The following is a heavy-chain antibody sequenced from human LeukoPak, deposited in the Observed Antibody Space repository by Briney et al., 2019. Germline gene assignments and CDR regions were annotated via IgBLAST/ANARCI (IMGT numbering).Heavy chain of an antibody. J-gene: IGHJ4*02. D-gene: IGHD6-19*01. CDR2: ISSSCSTI. CDR1: GFTFSSYD. Sequence: PGGSLRLSCAASGFTFSSYDMYWVRQAPGKGLERVSYISSSCSTIYYADSVKGRFTISRDNAKNSLYLQMNSLRAEDTSVYYCGGGARVYSSGWYGSRIDYWGQGTLVTVSS. V-gene: IGHV3-48*01. CDR3: GGGARVYSSGWYGSRIDY.